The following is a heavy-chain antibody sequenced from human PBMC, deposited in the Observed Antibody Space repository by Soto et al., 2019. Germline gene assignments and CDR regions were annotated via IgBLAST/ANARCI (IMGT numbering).Heavy chain of an antibody. V-gene: IGHV3-15*01. Sequence: LSLSCAASGFTFSNAWMSWVRHAPGKGLEWVGRIKRKTDGGTTDYAAPVKGRFTISRDDSKNTLYLQMNSLKTEDTAVYYCTTDLEQIVRYYYYGMEGSGRRTTVAFCS. CDR1: GFTFSNAW. J-gene: IGHJ6*01. D-gene: IGHD6-6*01. CDR2: IKRKTDGGTT. CDR3: TTDLEQIVRYYYYGMEG.